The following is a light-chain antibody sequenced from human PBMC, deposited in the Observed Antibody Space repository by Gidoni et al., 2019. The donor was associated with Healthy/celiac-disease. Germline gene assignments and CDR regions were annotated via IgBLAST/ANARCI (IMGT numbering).Light chain of an antibody. Sequence: EIVMTQSPATLSVSPGERATLSCRASQSVSSNLAWYQQKPGQAPRLLIYGASTRATGIPARFSGRGSGTEFTLTISSLKSEDFAVYYCQQYNNGPPWTSXXXTKVEIK. V-gene: IGKV3-15*01. CDR2: GAS. CDR3: QQYNNGPPWT. CDR1: QSVSSN. J-gene: IGKJ1*01.